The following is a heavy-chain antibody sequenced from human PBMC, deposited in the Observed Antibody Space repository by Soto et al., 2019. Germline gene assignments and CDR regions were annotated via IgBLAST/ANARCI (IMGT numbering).Heavy chain of an antibody. CDR2: IVVGSGNT. Sequence: SVKVSCKASGFTFTSSAVQWVRQARGQRLEWIGWIVVGSGNTNYAQKFQERVTITRDMSTSTAYMKLSSLRSEDTAVYYCAAEKPDYYDSSGLTNAFDIWGQGTMVTVSS. D-gene: IGHD3-22*01. CDR1: GFTFTSSA. V-gene: IGHV1-58*01. CDR3: AAEKPDYYDSSGLTNAFDI. J-gene: IGHJ3*02.